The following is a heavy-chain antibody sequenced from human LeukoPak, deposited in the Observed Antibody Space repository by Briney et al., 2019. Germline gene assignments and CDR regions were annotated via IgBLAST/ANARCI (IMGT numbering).Heavy chain of an antibody. CDR3: AKERHWGYSYGYFDY. Sequence: GRSLRLSCAASGFTFSSYGMHWVRQAPGKGLEWVAVISYDGSNKYYADSVKGRFTISRDSSKNTLYLQMNSLRAEDTAVYYCAKERHWGYSYGYFDYWGQGTLVTVSS. D-gene: IGHD5-18*01. CDR2: ISYDGSNK. J-gene: IGHJ4*02. CDR1: GFTFSSYG. V-gene: IGHV3-30*18.